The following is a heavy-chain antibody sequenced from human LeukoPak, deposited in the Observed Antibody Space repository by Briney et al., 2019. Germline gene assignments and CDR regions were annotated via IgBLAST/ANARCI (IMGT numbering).Heavy chain of an antibody. CDR3: ARAVGPFDY. CDR1: GFTFSTYG. J-gene: IGHJ4*02. CDR2: IWPDGSYK. Sequence: PGGSLRLSCATSGFTFSTYGIHWVRQAPGKGLEWVAAIWPDGSYKYYADSVKGRFTISRDNSKNTVYLQMNTLRAEDTAVYYCARAVGPFDYWGQGTLVTVSS. V-gene: IGHV3-33*01. D-gene: IGHD3-16*01.